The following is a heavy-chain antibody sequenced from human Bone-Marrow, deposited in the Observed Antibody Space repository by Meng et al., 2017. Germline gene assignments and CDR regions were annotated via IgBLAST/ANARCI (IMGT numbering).Heavy chain of an antibody. V-gene: IGHV4-38-2*02. Sequence: GSLRLSCTVSGFSINSAYFWGWIRQPPGKGLEWIGTIYHSGSTYYNPSLKSRITISVDTSKNQFSLKLSSVTATDTAVYYCARGHSYYYYGMDVWGQGTTVTVSS. CDR3: ARGHSYYYYGMDV. J-gene: IGHJ6*02. CDR2: IYHSGST. CDR1: GFSINSAYF.